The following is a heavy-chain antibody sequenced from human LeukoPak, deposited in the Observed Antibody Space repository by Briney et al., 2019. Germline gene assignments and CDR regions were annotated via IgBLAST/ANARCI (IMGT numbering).Heavy chain of an antibody. D-gene: IGHD3-10*01. CDR2: INHSGST. CDR1: GGSFSGYY. J-gene: IGHJ5*02. Sequence: PSETLSLTCAVYGGSFSGYYWSWIRQPPGKGLEWIGEINHSGSTNYNPSLKSRVTISVDTSKNQFSLKLSSVTAADTAVYYCARHSTPLRRITMVRGVKRGQNWFDPWGQGTLVTVSS. CDR3: ARHSTPLRRITMVRGVKRGQNWFDP. V-gene: IGHV4-34*01.